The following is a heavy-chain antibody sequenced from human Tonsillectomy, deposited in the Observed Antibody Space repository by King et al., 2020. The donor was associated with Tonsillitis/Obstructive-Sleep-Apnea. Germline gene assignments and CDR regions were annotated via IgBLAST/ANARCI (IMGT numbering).Heavy chain of an antibody. V-gene: IGHV3-53*01. CDR1: GFTVSSNY. CDR3: ARGGDIDYLHN. CDR2: TYTGGIT. J-gene: IGHJ4*02. D-gene: IGHD4/OR15-4a*01. Sequence: VQLVESGGGLIQPGGSLRLSCAASGFTVSSNYMSWVRQAPGKGLECISVTYTGGITYYSDSVKGRFTISRDNSKNTLYLQRNSMRAEDTAVYYWARGGDIDYLHNWGQGTLVTVSS.